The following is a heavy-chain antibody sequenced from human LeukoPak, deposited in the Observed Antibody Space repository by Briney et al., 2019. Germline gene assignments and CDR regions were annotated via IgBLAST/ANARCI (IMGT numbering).Heavy chain of an antibody. CDR3: AKESGYYYDLADY. V-gene: IGHV3-30*18. D-gene: IGHD3-22*01. CDR2: ISYDGSNK. Sequence: GGSLRLSCAASGFTFSSYGMHWVRQAPGKGLEWVAVISYDGSNKYYADSVKGRFTISRDNSKNTLYLQMNSLRAEDTAVYYCAKESGYYYDLADYWGQGTLVTVSS. J-gene: IGHJ4*02. CDR1: GFTFSSYG.